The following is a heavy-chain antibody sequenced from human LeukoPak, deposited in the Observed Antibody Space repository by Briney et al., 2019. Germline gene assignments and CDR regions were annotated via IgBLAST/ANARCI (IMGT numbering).Heavy chain of an antibody. Sequence: PSETLPLTCTVSGGSISSYYWSWIRQPPGKGLEWIGYIYYSGSTNYNPSLKSRVTISVDTSKNQFSLKLSSVTAADTAVYYCARDRRYCSGGSCYNRYYYGMDVWGQGTTVTVSS. CDR2: IYYSGST. CDR3: ARDRRYCSGGSCYNRYYYGMDV. J-gene: IGHJ6*02. CDR1: GGSISSYY. D-gene: IGHD2-15*01. V-gene: IGHV4-59*01.